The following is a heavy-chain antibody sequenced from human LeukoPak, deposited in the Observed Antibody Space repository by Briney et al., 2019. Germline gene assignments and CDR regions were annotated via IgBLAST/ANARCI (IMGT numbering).Heavy chain of an antibody. V-gene: IGHV3-23*01. J-gene: IGHJ1*01. CDR1: GFTFRDYA. CDR3: AKKVVVGATSPYSDFQD. Sequence: GGSLRLSCAASGFTFRDYAMSWVRQAPGKGLEWVSAISGSGVTTHYAGSVKGRFSISRDNSKSTLYLQMNSLRAEDTALYYCAKKVVVGATSPYSDFQDWGQGTLVTVSS. D-gene: IGHD1-26*01. CDR2: ISGSGVTT.